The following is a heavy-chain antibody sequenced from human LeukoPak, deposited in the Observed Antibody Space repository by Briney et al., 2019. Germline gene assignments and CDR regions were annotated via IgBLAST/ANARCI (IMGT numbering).Heavy chain of an antibody. J-gene: IGHJ4*02. D-gene: IGHD6-19*01. CDR3: ARQVWSGWSREFDY. Sequence: PEGSLRLSCAASGFDFSRSDMHWVRQVTGKGLEWVSGIGTAGDTFYPDSVKGRFTVSRDNAKNSLSLQMNNLRVEDTAVYYCARQVWSGWSREFDYWGQGTLVTVSS. CDR1: GFDFSRSD. CDR2: IGTAGDT. V-gene: IGHV3-13*01.